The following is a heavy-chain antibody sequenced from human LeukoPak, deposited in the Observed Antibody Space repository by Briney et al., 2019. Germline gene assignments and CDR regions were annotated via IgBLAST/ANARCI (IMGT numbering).Heavy chain of an antibody. J-gene: IGHJ4*02. D-gene: IGHD3-22*01. CDR3: ARDSAGEYHYDSSGYIPLDY. Sequence: GGSLRLSCAASGFTFSDYYMSWIRQAPGKGLEWVSYISSSGSTIYYADSVKGRFTISRDNAKNSLYLQMNSLRAEDTAVYYCARDSAGEYHYDSSGYIPLDYWGQGTLVTVSS. V-gene: IGHV3-11*01. CDR1: GFTFSDYY. CDR2: ISSSGSTI.